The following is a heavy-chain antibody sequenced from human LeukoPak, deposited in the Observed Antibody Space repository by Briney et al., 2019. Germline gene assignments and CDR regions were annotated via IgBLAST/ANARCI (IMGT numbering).Heavy chain of an antibody. J-gene: IGHJ4*02. CDR3: ASLGGGSTVTTYLNY. CDR2: INPTGGST. Sequence: ASVKVSCKASGYTFTSYYMHWVRQAPGQGLEWMGLINPTGGSTGYAQKFQGRVTMTRDMSTSTDYMELSSLRSEDTAVYYCASLGGGSTVTTYLNYWGQGTLVTVSS. D-gene: IGHD4-17*01. V-gene: IGHV1-46*01. CDR1: GYTFTSYY.